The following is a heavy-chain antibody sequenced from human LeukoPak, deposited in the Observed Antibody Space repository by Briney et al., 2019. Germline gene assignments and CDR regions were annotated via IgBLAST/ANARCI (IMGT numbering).Heavy chain of an antibody. CDR2: ISSSGSTI. Sequence: GGSLRLSCAASGFTFSSYEMNWVRQAPGKGLEWVSYISSSGSTIYYADSVKGRFTISRDNAKNSLYLQMNGLRAEDTAVYYCASRDIVATIDAPYFDYWGQGTLVTVSS. CDR1: GFTFSSYE. J-gene: IGHJ4*02. CDR3: ASRDIVATIDAPYFDY. V-gene: IGHV3-48*03. D-gene: IGHD5-12*01.